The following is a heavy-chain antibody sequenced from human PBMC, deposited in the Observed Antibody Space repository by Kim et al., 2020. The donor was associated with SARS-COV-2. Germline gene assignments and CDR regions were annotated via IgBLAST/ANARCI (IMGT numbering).Heavy chain of an antibody. CDR2: ISDSSTTI. CDR3: VRDRWFGVSLMDV. V-gene: IGHV3-48*02. D-gene: IGHD3-3*01. Sequence: GGSLRLSCAVSGFTFSNYNMNWVRQTPGKGLEWVSYISDSSTTIYYADSVKGRFTISRDNAKNSLYLQMSSLRDEDTALYYCVRDRWFGVSLMDVWGQGTTVTVSS. CDR1: GFTFSNYN. J-gene: IGHJ6*02.